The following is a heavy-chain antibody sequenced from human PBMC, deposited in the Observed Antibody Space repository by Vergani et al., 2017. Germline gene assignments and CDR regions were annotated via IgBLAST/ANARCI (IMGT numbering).Heavy chain of an antibody. Sequence: QVQLQQWGAGLLKPPETLSLTCTVSGGSISSGGYYWSWIRQHPGKGLEWIGYIYYSGSTYYNPSLKSRVTISVDTSKNQFSLKLSSVTAADTAVYYCARVTHNWFDPWGQGTLVTVSS. V-gene: IGHV4-31*03. CDR1: GGSISSGGYY. J-gene: IGHJ5*02. CDR2: IYYSGST. CDR3: ARVTHNWFDP.